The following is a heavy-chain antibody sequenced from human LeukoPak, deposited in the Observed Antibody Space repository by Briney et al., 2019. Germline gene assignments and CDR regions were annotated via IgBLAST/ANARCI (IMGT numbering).Heavy chain of an antibody. V-gene: IGHV3-7*01. CDR2: IKQDGSEK. CDR3: ARVKQQLVRLLGRDTTYYYYYYVDV. D-gene: IGHD6-13*01. Sequence: GGPLRLSCAASGFTFSSYGMSWLRQAPGKGLEWVANIKQDGSEKHHVDSVKGRFTIPRDNAKNSLFLQMNSLRAEDTAVYFCARVKQQLVRLLGRDTTYYYYYYVDVWGKGTTVTISS. J-gene: IGHJ6*03. CDR1: GFTFSSYG.